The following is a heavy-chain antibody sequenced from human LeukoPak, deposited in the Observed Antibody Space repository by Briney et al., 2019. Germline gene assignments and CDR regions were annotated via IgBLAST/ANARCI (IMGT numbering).Heavy chain of an antibody. Sequence: PGGSLRLSCETSGFSFNSYGMHWVRQAPGKGLEWVAFIQDDGSNKYYTDSVKGRFTISRDNSKNTLYLQMNSLRAEDTAVYYCAREYMVSPTFDYWGQGTLVTVSS. D-gene: IGHD5-18*01. CDR2: IQDDGSNK. CDR3: AREYMVSPTFDY. J-gene: IGHJ4*02. V-gene: IGHV3-30*02. CDR1: GFSFNSYG.